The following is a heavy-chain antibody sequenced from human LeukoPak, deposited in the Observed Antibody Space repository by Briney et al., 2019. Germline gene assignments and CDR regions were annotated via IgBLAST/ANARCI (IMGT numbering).Heavy chain of an antibody. CDR2: IWYDGSIK. V-gene: IGHV3-33*06. Sequence: GGSLRLSCAAPGFTFSSYGMHWVRQAPGKGLEWVAVIWYDGSIKYYADSVKGRFTISRDNSKNTLYLQMNSLRAEDTAVYYCAKDLGTYYDSSGIAFDLWGRGTLVTVSS. D-gene: IGHD3-22*01. J-gene: IGHJ2*01. CDR1: GFTFSSYG. CDR3: AKDLGTYYDSSGIAFDL.